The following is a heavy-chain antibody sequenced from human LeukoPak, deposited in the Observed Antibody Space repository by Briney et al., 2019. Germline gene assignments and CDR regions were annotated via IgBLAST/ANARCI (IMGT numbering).Heavy chain of an antibody. Sequence: GGSLRLSCAASGFTFSNAWMNWVRQAPGKGLEWVANIKQDGSEKYYVDSVKGRFTISRDNAKNSLYLQMNSLRAEDTAVYFCAGGSGWVTDSWGQGTLVTVSA. CDR3: AGGSGWVTDS. D-gene: IGHD6-19*01. CDR2: IKQDGSEK. J-gene: IGHJ4*02. V-gene: IGHV3-7*01. CDR1: GFTFSNAW.